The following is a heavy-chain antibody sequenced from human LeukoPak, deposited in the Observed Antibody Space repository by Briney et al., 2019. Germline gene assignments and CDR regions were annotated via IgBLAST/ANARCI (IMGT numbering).Heavy chain of an antibody. CDR2: ISYDGSNK. D-gene: IGHD4-23*01. CDR1: GFTFSSYA. V-gene: IGHV3-30*04. Sequence: GGSLRLSCAASGFTFSSYAMHWVRQALGKGLEWVAVISYDGSNKYYADSVKGRFTISRDDSKNTLYLQLNSLRVEDTAVYYCARDTSGGNSEVYYYYYGMDVWGQGTTVTVSS. CDR3: ARDTSGGNSEVYYYYYGMDV. J-gene: IGHJ6*02.